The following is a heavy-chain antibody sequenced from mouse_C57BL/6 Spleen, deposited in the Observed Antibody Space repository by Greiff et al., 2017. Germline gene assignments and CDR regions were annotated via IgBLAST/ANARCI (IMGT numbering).Heavy chain of an antibody. V-gene: IGHV5-4*01. J-gene: IGHJ2*01. Sequence: EVQLVEPGGGLVKPGGSLKLSCAASGFTFSSYAMYWVRQTPEKRLEWVATISTGASYTYYPDNVKGRFTIARNNSKNNLYLQMSHLKSEYTAMYYCARARDGNYVFFFDYWGQGTTLTVSS. D-gene: IGHD2-1*01. CDR3: ARARDGNYVFFFDY. CDR1: GFTFSSYA. CDR2: ISTGASYT.